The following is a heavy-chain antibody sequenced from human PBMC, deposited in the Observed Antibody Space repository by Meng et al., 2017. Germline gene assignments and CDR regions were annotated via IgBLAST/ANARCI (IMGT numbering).Heavy chain of an antibody. CDR1: GYTFTGYY. V-gene: IGHV1-2*02. D-gene: IGHD6-13*01. CDR3: ARDDSSSWYFLDY. CDR2: INPNSGGT. Sequence: GESLKISCKASGYTFTGYYMHWVRQAPGQGLEWMGWINPNSGGTNYAQKFQGRVTMTRDTSISTAYMELSRLRSDDTAVYYCARDDSSSWYFLDYWGQGTLVTVSS. J-gene: IGHJ4*02.